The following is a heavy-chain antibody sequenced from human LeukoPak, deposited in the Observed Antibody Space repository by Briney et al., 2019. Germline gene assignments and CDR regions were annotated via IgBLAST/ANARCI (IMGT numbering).Heavy chain of an antibody. CDR2: INQDASEK. CDR3: ARDRAMDDF. V-gene: IGHV3-7*03. D-gene: IGHD5-18*01. Sequence: GGSLRLSCAASGFTFSNYWMNWVRQAPGKGLEWVANINQDASEKNYVDSVKGRFTISRDNAKNSLYLQMNCLRAEDTAVYYCARDRAMDDFWGQGTLVAVSS. J-gene: IGHJ4*02. CDR1: GFTFSNYW.